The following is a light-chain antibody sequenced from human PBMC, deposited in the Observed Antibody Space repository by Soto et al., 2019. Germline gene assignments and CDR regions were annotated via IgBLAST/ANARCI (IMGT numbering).Light chain of an antibody. CDR2: GTS. CDR3: QHYISTQYT. CDR1: QSVSSNS. V-gene: IGKV3-20*01. Sequence: DIVLTQSPGTLSLSPGERATLSCRASQSVSSNSLAWYQQKPGQAPRLLIYGTSSRATGIPDRFSGSGSGTDFTLTISRLEAEDFAVYYCQHYISTQYTFGQGTKLEIK. J-gene: IGKJ2*01.